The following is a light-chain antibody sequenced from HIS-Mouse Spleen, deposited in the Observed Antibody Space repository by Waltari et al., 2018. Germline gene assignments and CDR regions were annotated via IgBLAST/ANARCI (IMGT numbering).Light chain of an antibody. CDR3: QQYYSTPLYT. CDR1: QSVLYSSNNKHY. V-gene: IGKV4-1*01. J-gene: IGKJ2*01. Sequence: DIVMTQSPDSLAVSLGERATINCKSSQSVLYSSNNKHYLAWYQQKPGQPPKMLIYWASTRGSGVPARFSGSGAGTDFTLTISSLQDEDVAVYYCQQYYSTPLYTFGQGTKLEIK. CDR2: WAS.